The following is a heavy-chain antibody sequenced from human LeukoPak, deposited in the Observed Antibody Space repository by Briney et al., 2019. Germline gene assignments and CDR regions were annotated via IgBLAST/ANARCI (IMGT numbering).Heavy chain of an antibody. CDR2: ISDDGNNI. J-gene: IGHJ4*02. D-gene: IGHD2-2*01. CDR3: ARGGINADY. V-gene: IGHV3-30*03. CDR1: GFTFRNHA. Sequence: PGGSLRLSCAASGFTFRNHAMHWVRQTPGKGPEWVAVISDDGNNIYYSESVKGRFTISRDNSKDTLYLEMNSLEVEDTAVYFCARGGINADYWGQGTLVTVSS.